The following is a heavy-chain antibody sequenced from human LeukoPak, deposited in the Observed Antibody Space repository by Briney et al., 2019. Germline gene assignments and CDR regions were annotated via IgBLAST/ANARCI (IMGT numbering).Heavy chain of an antibody. CDR3: ARGLDDYIWGSYRYTRTIPFDY. Sequence: PSETLSLTCAVYGGSFSGYYWSWIRQPPGKGLEWIGEINHSGSTNYNPSLKSRVTISVDTSKNQFSLKLSSVTAADTVVYYCARGLDDYIWGSYRYTRTIPFDYWGQGTLVTVSS. D-gene: IGHD3-16*02. J-gene: IGHJ4*02. CDR2: INHSGST. CDR1: GGSFSGYY. V-gene: IGHV4-34*01.